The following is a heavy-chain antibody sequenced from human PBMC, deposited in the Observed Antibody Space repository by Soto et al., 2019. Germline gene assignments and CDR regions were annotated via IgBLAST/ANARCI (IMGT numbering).Heavy chain of an antibody. CDR1: GYSFTSYW. CDR2: IYPGDSDT. J-gene: IGHJ6*02. V-gene: IGHV5-51*01. CDR3: ARGSGHDYYYYYGMDV. D-gene: IGHD2-15*01. Sequence: GESLKISCKGSGYSFTSYWIGWVRQMPGKGLEWMGIIYPGDSDTRYSPSFQGQVTISADKSISTAYLQWSSLKASDTAMYYCARGSGHDYYYYYGMDVWGQGATVTVSS.